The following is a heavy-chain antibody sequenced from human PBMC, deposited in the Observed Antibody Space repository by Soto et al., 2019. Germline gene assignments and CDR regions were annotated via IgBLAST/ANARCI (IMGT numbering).Heavy chain of an antibody. CDR3: ASQSLNYYGMDV. CDR2: IKQDGSEK. J-gene: IGHJ6*02. V-gene: IGHV3-7*01. CDR1: GFTFSSYW. Sequence: GSLRLSCAASGFTFSSYWMSWVRQAPGKGLEWVANIKQDGSEKYYVDSVKGRFTISRDNAKKSLYLQMNSLRADDTAVYYCASQSLNYYGMDVWGQGTTVTVSS.